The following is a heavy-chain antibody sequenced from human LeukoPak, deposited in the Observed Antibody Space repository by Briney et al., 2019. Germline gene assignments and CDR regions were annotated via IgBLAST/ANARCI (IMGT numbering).Heavy chain of an antibody. V-gene: IGHV1-8*01. CDR1: GYTFTSYD. D-gene: IGHD3-9*01. CDR2: MNPNSGNT. Sequence: GASVKVSCKASGYTFTSYDINWVRQATGQGLEWMGWMNPNSGNTGYAQKFQGRVTMTRNTSISTAYMELSSLRSEDTAVYYCAREAAPYYDILTGYFDAFDIWGQGTMVTVSS. CDR3: AREAAPYYDILTGYFDAFDI. J-gene: IGHJ3*02.